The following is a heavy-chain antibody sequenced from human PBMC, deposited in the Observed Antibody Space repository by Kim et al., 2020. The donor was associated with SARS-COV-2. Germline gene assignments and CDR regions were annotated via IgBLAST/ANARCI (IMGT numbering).Heavy chain of an antibody. CDR1: GGSISSSSYY. V-gene: IGHV4-39*01. CDR3: AGRIVVVPAASETTFAFDI. CDR2: IYYSGST. D-gene: IGHD2-2*01. J-gene: IGHJ3*02. Sequence: SETLSLTCTVSGGSISSSSYYWGWIRQPPGKGLKWIGSIYYSGSTYYNPSLKSRVTISVDTSKNQFSLKLSSVTAANTAVYYCAGRIVVVPAASETTFAFDIWGEGTMVTASS.